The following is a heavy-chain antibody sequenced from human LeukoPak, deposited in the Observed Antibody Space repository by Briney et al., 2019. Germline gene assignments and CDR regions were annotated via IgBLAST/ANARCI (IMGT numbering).Heavy chain of an antibody. J-gene: IGHJ6*04. CDR2: ISGSGGAT. V-gene: IGHV3-23*01. D-gene: IGHD3-10*02. CDR3: AELGITMIGGV. Sequence: GGSLRLSCAASGFTFNTYGMSWVRQAPGKGLEWVSGISGSGGATYYADSVKGRFTISRDNAKNSLYLQMNSLRAEDTAVYYCAELGITMIGGVWGKGTTVTISS. CDR1: GFTFNTYG.